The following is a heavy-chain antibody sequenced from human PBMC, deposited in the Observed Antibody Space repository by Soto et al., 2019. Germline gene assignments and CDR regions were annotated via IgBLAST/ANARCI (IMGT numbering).Heavy chain of an antibody. V-gene: IGHV3-11*05. J-gene: IGHJ6*02. CDR3: ARAPGAVNSYAGVDV. D-gene: IGHD6-19*01. CDR2: ISDGGSYT. Sequence: WGALIVSCVSSGFIFSDYYMSWIRRAPGKGLEWVSYISDGGSYTNHGNSARGRVSVSRDDARNSLYLQIKNLRVEDTGVYYCARAPGAVNSYAGVDVWGQGTTVTVSS. CDR1: GFIFSDYY.